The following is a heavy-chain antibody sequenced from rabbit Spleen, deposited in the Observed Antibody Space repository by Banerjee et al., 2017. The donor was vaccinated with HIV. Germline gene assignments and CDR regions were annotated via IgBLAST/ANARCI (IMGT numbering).Heavy chain of an antibody. V-gene: IGHV1S40*01. CDR3: ARTYDSSGGYALYL. CDR2: IYISSGST. Sequence: QQLEESGGDLVKPGASLTLTCTASEFSFSENVYMCWVRQAPGKGLEWIACIYISSGSTYYASWAKGRFTISKTSSTTVTLQMTSLTAADTAPYFCARTYDSSGGYALYLWGPGTLVTVS. CDR1: EFSFSENVY. D-gene: IGHD1-1*01. J-gene: IGHJ4*01.